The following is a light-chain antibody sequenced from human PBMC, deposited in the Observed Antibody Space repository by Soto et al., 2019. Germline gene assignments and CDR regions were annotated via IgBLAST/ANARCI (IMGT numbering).Light chain of an antibody. CDR3: QKSYRSPYT. CDR1: QSINIY. V-gene: IGKV1-39*01. CDR2: GAS. J-gene: IGKJ2*01. Sequence: IQLTQSPSSRSASVGDRVTVTCRASQSINIYLNWNQQKPGKAPTLLIYGASTLQSGVPSRFRGGGYRTDFTLTISSLQTEDFANYYCQKSYRSPYTFGQGTKLEI.